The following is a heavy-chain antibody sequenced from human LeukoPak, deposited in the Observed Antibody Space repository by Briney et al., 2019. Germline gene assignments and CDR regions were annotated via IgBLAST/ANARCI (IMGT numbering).Heavy chain of an antibody. CDR3: ARDIYGSGPPGGY. CDR2: IIPIFGTA. V-gene: IGHV1-69*13. Sequence: SVKVSCKASGGTFSSYAISWVRQAPGQGLEWMGGIIPIFGTANYAQKFQGRVTITADESTSTAYMELSSLRSEDTAVYYCARDIYGSGPPGGYWGQGTLVTVSS. CDR1: GGTFSSYA. J-gene: IGHJ4*02. D-gene: IGHD3-10*01.